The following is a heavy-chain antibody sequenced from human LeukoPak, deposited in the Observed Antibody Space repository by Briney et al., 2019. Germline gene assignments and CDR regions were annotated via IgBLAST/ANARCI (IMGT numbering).Heavy chain of an antibody. CDR2: ISSSSSYI. CDR1: EFTFSSYS. V-gene: IGHV3-21*01. Sequence: GGSLRLSCAASEFTFSSYSMNWVRQAPGKGLEWVSSISSSSSYIYYADSVKGRFTISRDNAKNSLYLQMNSLRAEDTAVYYCARDRRIAAAGTGDYWGQGTLVTVSS. J-gene: IGHJ4*02. CDR3: ARDRRIAAAGTGDY. D-gene: IGHD6-13*01.